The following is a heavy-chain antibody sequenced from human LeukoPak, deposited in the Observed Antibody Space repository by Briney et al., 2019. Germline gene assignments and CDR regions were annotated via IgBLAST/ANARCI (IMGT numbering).Heavy chain of an antibody. CDR1: GYTFTDYF. CDR3: AREYYYDSSGYSVDYYYYGMDV. D-gene: IGHD3-22*01. V-gene: IGHV1-2*02. Sequence: ASVSASFTTSGYTFTDYFVHWVRQAPGQGLEWMGWINPNSGGTEYAQKFLGRVTMTRDTSISTAYMELSRLRSDDTAVYFCAREYYYDSSGYSVDYYYYGMDVWGQGTTVTVSS. CDR2: INPNSGGT. J-gene: IGHJ6*02.